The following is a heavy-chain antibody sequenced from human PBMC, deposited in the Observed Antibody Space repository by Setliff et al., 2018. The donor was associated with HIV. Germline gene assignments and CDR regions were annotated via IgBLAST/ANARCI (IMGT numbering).Heavy chain of an antibody. V-gene: IGHV1-18*01. J-gene: IGHJ6*03. D-gene: IGHD2-15*01. CDR3: ARAYPWWYVDYYYIDV. CDR1: GYTFTSYG. Sequence: GASVKVSCKASGYTFTSYGITWVRQAPGQGLEWMGWISGYNGNTDYAQNLQGRVTMTTDTSTSTAYMELRSLRSDDTAVYYCARAYPWWYVDYYYIDVWGKGTTVTVSS. CDR2: ISGYNGNT.